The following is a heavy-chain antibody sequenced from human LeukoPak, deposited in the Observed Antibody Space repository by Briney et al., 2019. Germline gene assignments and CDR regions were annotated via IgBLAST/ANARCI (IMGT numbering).Heavy chain of an antibody. CDR1: GGSLTSYY. Sequence: SETLSLTCTVSGGSLTSYYWSWIRQPPPKGLEWIGYIYYTGSTYFNPSLKSRVTISIDTSTNQYYLKLTSMTPADTAIYDCARRGYYYDWFGPWGQGTLVTVSS. V-gene: IGHV4-59*01. CDR2: IYYTGST. CDR3: ARRGYYYDWFGP. J-gene: IGHJ5*02. D-gene: IGHD3-3*01.